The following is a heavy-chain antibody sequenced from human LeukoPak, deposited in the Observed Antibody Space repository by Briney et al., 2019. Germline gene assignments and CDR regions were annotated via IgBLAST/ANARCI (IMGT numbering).Heavy chain of an antibody. CDR2: IYHSGNT. CDR3: ARSYGSGTQSWYFDL. D-gene: IGHD3-10*01. Sequence: SETLSLTCTVSGGSITNYYWSWIRQPPGKGLEWIGFIYHSGNTDYNPSLKSRVTISVDTSKNQFSLNLSSVTAADTAVYYCARSYGSGTQSWYFDLWGRGTLVTVSS. V-gene: IGHV4-59*08. J-gene: IGHJ2*01. CDR1: GGSITNYY.